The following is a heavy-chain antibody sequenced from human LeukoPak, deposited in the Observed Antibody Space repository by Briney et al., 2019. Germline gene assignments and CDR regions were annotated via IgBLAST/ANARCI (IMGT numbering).Heavy chain of an antibody. CDR3: ARDYGGNGEIDY. Sequence: VASVKVSCKASGYTFTSYYMHWVRQAPGQGLEWMGIINPSGGSTTYAQKFQGRVTMTRDTSTSTVYMELSSLRSEDTAVYYCARDYGGNGEIDYWGQGTLVTASS. CDR2: INPSGGST. D-gene: IGHD4-23*01. V-gene: IGHV1-46*01. J-gene: IGHJ4*02. CDR1: GYTFTSYY.